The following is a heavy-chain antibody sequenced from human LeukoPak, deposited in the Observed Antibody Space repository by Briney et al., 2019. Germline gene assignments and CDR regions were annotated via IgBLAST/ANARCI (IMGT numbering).Heavy chain of an antibody. J-gene: IGHJ4*02. D-gene: IGHD3-10*01. CDR3: AKYYGSGSYYRDHFDY. CDR1: GFTFSNYA. V-gene: IGHV3-30*02. Sequence: GGSLRLSCAASGFTFSNYAMHWVRQAPGKGLEWVAFISYDGSNKFYADSVKGRFTISRENSRNTLYLQMNSLRVEDTAVYYCAKYYGSGSYYRDHFDYWGQGTLVTVSS. CDR2: ISYDGSNK.